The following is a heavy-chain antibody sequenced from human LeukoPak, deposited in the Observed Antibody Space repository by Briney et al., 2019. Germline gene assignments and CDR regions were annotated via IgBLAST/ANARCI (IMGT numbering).Heavy chain of an antibody. J-gene: IGHJ4*02. CDR2: IRYDGSNK. CDR3: AKGKIAAAGILDY. CDR1: GFTFSSYG. V-gene: IGHV3-30*02. D-gene: IGHD6-13*01. Sequence: GGSLRLSCAASGFTFSSYGMHWVRQAPGKGLEWVAFIRYDGSNKYYADSVKGRFTISRDNSKNTLYLQMNSLRAEDTAVYYCAKGKIAAAGILDYWGQGTLVTVSS.